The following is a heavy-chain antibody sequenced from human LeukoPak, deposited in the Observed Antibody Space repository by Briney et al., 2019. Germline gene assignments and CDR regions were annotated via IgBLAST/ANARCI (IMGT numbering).Heavy chain of an antibody. D-gene: IGHD5-12*01. V-gene: IGHV3-30*04. CDR2: IPYDGSNK. J-gene: IGHJ4*02. CDR3: ASPTEVATEAYFDY. CDR1: GFTFSSYA. Sequence: PGGSLRLSCAASGFTFSSYAMHWVRQAPGKGLEWVAVIPYDGSNKYYADSVKGRFTISRDNSKNTLYLQMNSLRAEDTAVYYCASPTEVATEAYFDYWGQGTLVTVSS.